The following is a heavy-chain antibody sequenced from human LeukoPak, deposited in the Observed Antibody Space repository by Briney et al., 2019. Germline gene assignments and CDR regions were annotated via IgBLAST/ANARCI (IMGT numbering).Heavy chain of an antibody. V-gene: IGHV3-21*01. CDR1: GFTFSSYS. D-gene: IGHD3-3*01. Sequence: PGGSLRLSCAASGFTFSSYSMNWVRQAPGKGLEWVSSISSSSSYIYYAESVKGRFTISRDNAKNSLYLQMSSLRAEDTAVYYCARDRRFFEWLPDYWGQGTLVTVYS. CDR2: ISSSSSYI. CDR3: ARDRRFFEWLPDY. J-gene: IGHJ4*02.